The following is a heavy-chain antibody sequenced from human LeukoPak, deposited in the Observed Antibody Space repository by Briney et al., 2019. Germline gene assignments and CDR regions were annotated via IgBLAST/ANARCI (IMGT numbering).Heavy chain of an antibody. CDR1: GYTFTSYD. J-gene: IGHJ6*03. D-gene: IGHD6-19*01. CDR2: MNPNSGNT. CDR3: ARGRSSGWDYYYYYMDV. V-gene: IGHV1-8*01. Sequence: ASVKVSCKASGYTFTSYDINWVRQATGQGLEWMGWMNPNSGNTGYAQKFQGRVTMTRNTSISTAYRELSSLRSEDTAVYYCARGRSSGWDYYYYYMDVWGKGTTVTVSS.